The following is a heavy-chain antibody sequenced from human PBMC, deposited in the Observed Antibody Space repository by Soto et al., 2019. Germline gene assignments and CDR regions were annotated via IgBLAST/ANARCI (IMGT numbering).Heavy chain of an antibody. V-gene: IGHV5-10-1*01. CDR3: GRQGGNGYNIDY. Sequence: GASLKISCDGSGYAFSNYWINWVRQVSGKGLEWMGRIDPTDSFTNYSPSFQGHVTFSVDKSTSTAYVQWSSLKASDTAMSYCGRQGGNGYNIDYREQGPLVTVSS. CDR1: GYAFSNYW. J-gene: IGHJ4*02. D-gene: IGHD5-12*01. CDR2: IDPTDSFT.